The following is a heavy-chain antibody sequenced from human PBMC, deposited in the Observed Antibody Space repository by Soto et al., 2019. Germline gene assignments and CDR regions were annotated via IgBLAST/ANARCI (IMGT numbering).Heavy chain of an antibody. CDR3: ARFPYGSGTKPYLYDF. Sequence: SETLSLTCTVSGGSISSYYWSWIRQPPGKGLEWIGFIYNSGSTNYNPSLKSRVTISMDTSRNQFSLILSSVTAADTAVYYCARFPYGSGTKPYLYDFWGQGSLVTGSS. CDR1: GGSISSYY. CDR2: IYNSGST. J-gene: IGHJ4*02. D-gene: IGHD3-10*01. V-gene: IGHV4-59*01.